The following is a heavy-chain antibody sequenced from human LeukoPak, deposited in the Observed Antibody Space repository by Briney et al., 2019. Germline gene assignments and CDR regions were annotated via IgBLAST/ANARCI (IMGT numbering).Heavy chain of an antibody. CDR1: GFTFSTYW. V-gene: IGHV3-7*01. D-gene: IGHD3-10*01. CDR3: ARGYGFFDY. CDR2: IKHDGSDK. Sequence: GGSLRLSCAASGFTFSTYWMTWVRQAPGKGLEWVANIKHDGSDKNYMHSVKGRFTISRDNSKNTVYLQMNGLRAEDTAVYYCARGYGFFDYWGQGTLATVSS. J-gene: IGHJ4*02.